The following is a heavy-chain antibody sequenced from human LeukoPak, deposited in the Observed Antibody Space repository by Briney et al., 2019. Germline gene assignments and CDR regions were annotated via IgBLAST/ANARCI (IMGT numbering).Heavy chain of an antibody. J-gene: IGHJ6*04. V-gene: IGHV3-48*03. CDR3: AELGITMIGGV. Sequence: GGSLRLSCAASGFAFSSYEMNWVRQAPGKGLEWVSYISSSGSTIYYADSVKGQFTISRDNAKNSLYLQMNSLRAEDTAVYYCAELGITMIGGVWGKGTTVTISS. CDR2: ISSSGSTI. CDR1: GFAFSSYE. D-gene: IGHD3-10*02.